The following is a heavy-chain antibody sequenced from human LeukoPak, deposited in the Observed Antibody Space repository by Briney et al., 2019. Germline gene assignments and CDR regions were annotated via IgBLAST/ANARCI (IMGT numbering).Heavy chain of an antibody. V-gene: IGHV3-23*01. Sequence: GGSLRLSCAASGFTFSSYAMSWVRQTPGKGLEWVSAISGSGGSTYHADSVKGRFTISRDNSKNTLYLQMNSLRAEDTAVYYCAKDGDTAMVFDYWGQGTLVTVSS. CDR1: GFTFSSYA. D-gene: IGHD5-18*01. J-gene: IGHJ4*02. CDR3: AKDGDTAMVFDY. CDR2: ISGSGGST.